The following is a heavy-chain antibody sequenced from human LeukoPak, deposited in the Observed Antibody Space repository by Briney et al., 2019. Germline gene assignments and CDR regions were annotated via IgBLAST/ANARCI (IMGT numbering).Heavy chain of an antibody. CDR3: ASRGIAVAGKRFDP. CDR1: GYTFTDYY. Sequence: ASVKVSCKASGYTFTDYYMHWVRQAPGQGLEWVGWINPNSGGTNYAQKFQGRVTMTRDTSISTAYMELNSLRSDDTAVYYCASRGIAVAGKRFDPWGQGTLVTVSS. D-gene: IGHD6-19*01. J-gene: IGHJ5*02. CDR2: INPNSGGT. V-gene: IGHV1-2*02.